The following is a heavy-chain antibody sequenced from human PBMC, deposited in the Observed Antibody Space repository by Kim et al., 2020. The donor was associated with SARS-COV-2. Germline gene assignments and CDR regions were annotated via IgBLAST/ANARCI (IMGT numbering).Heavy chain of an antibody. D-gene: IGHD3-16*02. V-gene: IGHV4-30-4*01. CDR3: AREVRGLWVTFGGVIVPSSIDY. J-gene: IGHJ4*02. CDR1: GGSISSGDYY. Sequence: SETLSLTCTVSGGSISSGDYYWSWIRQPPGKGLEWIGYIYYSGSTYYNPSLKSRATISVDTSKNQFSLKLSSVTAADTAVYYCAREVRGLWVTFGGVIVPSSIDYWGQGTLVTVSS. CDR2: IYYSGST.